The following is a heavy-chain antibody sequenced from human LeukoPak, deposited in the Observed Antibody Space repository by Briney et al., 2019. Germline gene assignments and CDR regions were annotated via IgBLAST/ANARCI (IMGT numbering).Heavy chain of an antibody. Sequence: SETLSLTCAVYGVSFSGYYWSWIRQPPGKGLEWVGEINHSGSTNYNPSLKSRVTISVDTSKNQFSLKLSSVTAADTAVYYCARHALYCSSTSCFDYWGQGTLVTVSS. V-gene: IGHV4-34*01. CDR3: ARHALYCSSTSCFDY. CDR2: INHSGST. CDR1: GVSFSGYY. J-gene: IGHJ4*02. D-gene: IGHD2-2*01.